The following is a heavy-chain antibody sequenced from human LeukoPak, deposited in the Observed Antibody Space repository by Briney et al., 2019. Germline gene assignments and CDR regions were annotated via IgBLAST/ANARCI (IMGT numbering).Heavy chain of an antibody. D-gene: IGHD3-22*01. J-gene: IGHJ4*02. Sequence: GGSLRLSCAASGFTFSSYWMSWVRQAPGKGLEWVANIKQDGSEKYYVDSVKGRFTISRDNAKNSLYLQMNSLRAEDTALYYCAKDFDSSGYYPDYWGQGTLVTVSS. V-gene: IGHV3-7*03. CDR3: AKDFDSSGYYPDY. CDR1: GFTFSSYW. CDR2: IKQDGSEK.